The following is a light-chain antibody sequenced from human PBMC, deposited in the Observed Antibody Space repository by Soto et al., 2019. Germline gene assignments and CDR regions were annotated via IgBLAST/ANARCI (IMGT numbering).Light chain of an antibody. CDR1: QSVSSN. Sequence: EIVMTQSPATLSVSPGERATLSCRASQSVSSNLAWYQQKPGQAPRLLIYGASTRATGIPARFSGRGPGTEFTLTISSLQSADFAVYYCQQYNNWLKTFGQGTKLEIK. CDR2: GAS. V-gene: IGKV3-15*01. J-gene: IGKJ2*01. CDR3: QQYNNWLKT.